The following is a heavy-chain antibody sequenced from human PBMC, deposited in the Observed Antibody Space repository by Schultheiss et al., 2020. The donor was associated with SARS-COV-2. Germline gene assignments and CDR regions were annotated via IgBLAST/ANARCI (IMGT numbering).Heavy chain of an antibody. J-gene: IGHJ3*02. V-gene: IGHV3-73*01. CDR1: GFTFSSYW. CDR2: IRSKANSYAT. D-gene: IGHD3-9*01. CDR3: ARGSKPPLRYFDWLFQHDAIDI. Sequence: GGSLRLSCAASGFTFSSYWMSWVRQAPGKGLEWVGRIRSKANSYATAYAASVKGRFTISRDNSKNTLYLQMNSLRAEDTAVYYCARGSKPPLRYFDWLFQHDAIDIWGQGTMVTGSS.